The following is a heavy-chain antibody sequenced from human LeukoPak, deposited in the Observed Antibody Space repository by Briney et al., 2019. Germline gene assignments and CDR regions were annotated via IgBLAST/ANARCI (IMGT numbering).Heavy chain of an antibody. V-gene: IGHV4-34*01. CDR3: ARHRRLRYFDWLANRDNWFDP. Sequence: SETLSLTCAVYGGSFSGHYWSWIRQPPGKGLEWIGEINHSGSTNYNPSLKSRVTISVDTSKNQFSLKLSSVTAADTAVYYCARHRRLRYFDWLANRDNWFDPWGQGTLVTVSS. CDR2: INHSGST. CDR1: GGSFSGHY. D-gene: IGHD3-9*01. J-gene: IGHJ5*02.